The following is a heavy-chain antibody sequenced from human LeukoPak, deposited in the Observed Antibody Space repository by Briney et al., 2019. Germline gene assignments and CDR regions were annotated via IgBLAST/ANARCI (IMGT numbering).Heavy chain of an antibody. D-gene: IGHD6-19*01. J-gene: IGHJ4*02. CDR3: ARDQQWLDPARHGFDY. CDR2: ISAYNGNT. CDR1: NYTFPSNG. V-gene: IGHV1-18*01. Sequence: GASVKVSCKASNYTFPSNGISWVRQVPGQGLEWMGWISAYNGNTNYAQKFQGRVTMTRDTSTSTGYMELRSLRSDDTAVYYCARDQQWLDPARHGFDYWGQGTLVTVSS.